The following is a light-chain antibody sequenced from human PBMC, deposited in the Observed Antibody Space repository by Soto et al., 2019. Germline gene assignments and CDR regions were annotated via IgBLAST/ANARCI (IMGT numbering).Light chain of an antibody. Sequence: EIVLTQSPATLSLSPGERATLSCGASQTITSAYLAWYQLKPGLAPRLLFYDASNRATGVPDRFSGSGSGTDFTLNISRLEPEDFAVYYCQQYATSPLTFGGGTKVEIK. V-gene: IGKV3D-20*01. J-gene: IGKJ4*01. CDR1: QTITSAY. CDR3: QQYATSPLT. CDR2: DAS.